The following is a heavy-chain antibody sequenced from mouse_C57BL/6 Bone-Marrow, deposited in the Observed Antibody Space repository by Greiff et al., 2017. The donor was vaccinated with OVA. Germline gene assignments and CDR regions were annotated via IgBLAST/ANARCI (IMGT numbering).Heavy chain of an antibody. V-gene: IGHV1-72*01. CDR1: GYTFTSYW. CDR3: ARSWGGSGSPYFDY. Sequence: QVQLKQPGAELVKPGASVKLSCKASGYTFTSYWMHWVKQRPGRGLEWIGRIDPNSGGTKYNEKFKSKATLTVDKPSSTAYMQLSSLTSEDSAVYYCARSWGGSGSPYFDYWGQGTTLTVSS. D-gene: IGHD4-1*01. CDR2: IDPNSGGT. J-gene: IGHJ2*01.